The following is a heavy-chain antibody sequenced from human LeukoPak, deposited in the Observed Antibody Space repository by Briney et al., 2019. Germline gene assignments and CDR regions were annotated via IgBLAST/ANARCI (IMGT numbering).Heavy chain of an antibody. CDR1: GFTFSSYG. V-gene: IGHV3-30*02. J-gene: IGHJ4*02. CDR2: IRYDGSNK. CDR3: AVSEANYDSSGYDFSY. Sequence: GGSLRLSCAASGFTFSSYGMHRVRQAPGKGLEWVAFIRYDGSNKYYADSVEGRFTISRDNSKNTLYLQMNSLRAEDTAVYYCAVSEANYDSSGYDFSYWGQGTLVTVSS. D-gene: IGHD3-22*01.